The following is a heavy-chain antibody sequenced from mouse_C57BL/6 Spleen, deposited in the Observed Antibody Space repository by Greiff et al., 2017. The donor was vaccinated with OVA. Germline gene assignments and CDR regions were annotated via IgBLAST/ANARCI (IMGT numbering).Heavy chain of an antibody. V-gene: IGHV3-6*01. D-gene: IGHD3-2*02. CDR2: ISYDGSN. Sequence: EVKLVESGPGLVKPSQSLSLTCSVTGYSITSGYYWNWIRQFPGNKLEWMGYISYDGSNNYNPSLKNRISITRDTSKNQFFLKLNSVTTEDTATYYCARDSSGSWGQGTLVTVSA. CDR1: GYSITSGYY. J-gene: IGHJ3*01. CDR3: ARDSSGS.